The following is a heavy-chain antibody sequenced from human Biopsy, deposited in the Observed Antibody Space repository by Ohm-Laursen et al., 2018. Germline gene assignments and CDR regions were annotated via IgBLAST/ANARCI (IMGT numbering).Heavy chain of an antibody. CDR1: GYSFTSYY. J-gene: IGHJ4*02. V-gene: IGHV1-46*01. Sequence: SVKVSCKASGYSFTSYYLHWVQQAPGQGLEWMGLINPGSGDTILAQKFQGRVSLTRDTSADTAYMKLTSLTSEDTATYYCARADASTFDSWGQGTLVTVSS. CDR2: INPGSGDT. CDR3: ARADASTFDS.